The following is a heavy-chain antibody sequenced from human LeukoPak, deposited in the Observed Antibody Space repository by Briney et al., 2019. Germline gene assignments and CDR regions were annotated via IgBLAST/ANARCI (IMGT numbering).Heavy chain of an antibody. V-gene: IGHV3-30*02. CDR1: GFTFSSYG. J-gene: IGHJ6*03. CDR3: ARGGVGDPVDYYYMDV. CDR2: IRYDGSYK. D-gene: IGHD3-10*01. Sequence: GGSLRLSCAASGFTFSSYGMQWVRQAPGKGPEWVAFIRYDGSYKYYVDSVKGRFTIPRDNSKNTLYLQMNSLRAEDTAVYYCARGGVGDPVDYYYMDVWGKGTTVTVSS.